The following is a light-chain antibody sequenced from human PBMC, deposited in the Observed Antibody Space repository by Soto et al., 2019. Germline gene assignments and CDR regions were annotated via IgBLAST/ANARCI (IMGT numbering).Light chain of an antibody. CDR3: QQFKSYPIT. Sequence: DIQMTQSPSSVSASVGDRVTITCRASQGINNWLAWYQQKPGKAPELLIYAVSYLQSGVPSRFSGSGSGTEFTLTISSLQPEDFGTYYCQQFKSYPITFGQGTRLEIK. CDR2: AVS. J-gene: IGKJ5*01. CDR1: QGINNW. V-gene: IGKV1-12*01.